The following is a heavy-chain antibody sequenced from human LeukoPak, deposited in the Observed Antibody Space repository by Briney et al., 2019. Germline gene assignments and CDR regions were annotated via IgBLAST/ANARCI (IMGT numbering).Heavy chain of an antibody. J-gene: IGHJ4*02. CDR1: GFTFSSHW. V-gene: IGHV3-74*01. CDR3: ARGPMTVITL. Sequence: GGSLRLSCAASGFTFSSHWMHWVRQSPGKGLVWVSRINSDGSSTNYADSVKGRFTISRDNAKISVYLQMDSLRAEDTAVYYCARGPMTVITLGGQGTLVTVSS. D-gene: IGHD1-14*01. CDR2: INSDGSST.